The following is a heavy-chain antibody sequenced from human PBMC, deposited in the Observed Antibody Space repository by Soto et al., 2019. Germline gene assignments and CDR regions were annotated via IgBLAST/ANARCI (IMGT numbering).Heavy chain of an antibody. CDR3: ARDWDSSGLFDP. Sequence: SETLSLTCSVSGASITTYYWSWIRQPPGKGLEWIGSISYSGSTKYNPSLEGRVMISLDTSKNQFSLRLTSVTAADTALYYCARDWDSSGLFDPWGQGALVTVSS. CDR2: ISYSGST. J-gene: IGHJ5*02. D-gene: IGHD3-10*01. CDR1: GASITTYY. V-gene: IGHV4-59*01.